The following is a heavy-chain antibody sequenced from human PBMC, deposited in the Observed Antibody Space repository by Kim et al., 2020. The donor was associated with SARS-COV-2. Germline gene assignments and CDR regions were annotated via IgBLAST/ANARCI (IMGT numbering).Heavy chain of an antibody. Sequence: NPSLRRRVTISVDTSKNQFSLKLSYVTAANTAVYYCAREERGYYYYGMDVWGQGTTFTVSS. J-gene: IGHJ6*02. CDR3: AREERGYYYYGMDV. V-gene: IGHV4-34*01.